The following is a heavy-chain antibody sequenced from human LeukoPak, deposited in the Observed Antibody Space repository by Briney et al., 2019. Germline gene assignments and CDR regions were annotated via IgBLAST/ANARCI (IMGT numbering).Heavy chain of an antibody. CDR3: ARDSDPDGAFDY. CDR2: TYYRSKWYN. CDR1: GDSFSSNSAA. V-gene: IGHV6-1*01. D-gene: IGHD4/OR15-4a*01. J-gene: IGHJ4*02. Sequence: SQTLSLTCAISGDSFSSNSAAWNWLRQSPSRGLEWLGRTYYRSKWYNDYAVSVKSRITINPDTSKNQFSLQLTSVTPEDTAVYYCARDSDPDGAFDYWGQGTLVTVSS.